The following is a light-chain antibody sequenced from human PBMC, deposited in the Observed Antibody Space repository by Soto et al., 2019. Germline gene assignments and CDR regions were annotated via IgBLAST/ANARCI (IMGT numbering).Light chain of an antibody. V-gene: IGKV1-5*01. Sequence: DIVRTQSPDSLAVSLGERATINCRSSQTMFYSSNRKDYLAWYQQKPGKAPKLLIYDASSLEGGVPSRFSGSGSGTEFTLTISGLQPDDFATYYCQQYNSFSWTFGQGTKVDIK. CDR1: QTMFYSSNR. CDR3: QQYNSFSWT. J-gene: IGKJ1*01. CDR2: DAS.